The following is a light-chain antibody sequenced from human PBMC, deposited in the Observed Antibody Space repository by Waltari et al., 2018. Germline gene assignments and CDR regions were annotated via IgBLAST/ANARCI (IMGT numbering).Light chain of an antibody. CDR2: LGS. J-gene: IGKJ5*01. CDR3: MQALQTPPT. CDR1: QSLLHSNGYHS. V-gene: IGKV2-28*01. Sequence: IVMTQSPLSLPVTPGEPSSISCRSSQSLLHSNGYHSLDLYLQKPGQSPQFLIYLGSNRASGVPDRFSGSGSGTDFTLKISRVEAEDVGVYYCMQALQTPPTFGQGTRLEIK.